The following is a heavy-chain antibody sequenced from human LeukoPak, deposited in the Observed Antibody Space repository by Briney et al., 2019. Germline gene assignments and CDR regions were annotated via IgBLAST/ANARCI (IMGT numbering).Heavy chain of an antibody. D-gene: IGHD4-23*01. CDR1: GGSISSTNYF. V-gene: IGHV4-39*07. Sequence: SETLSLTCTVSGGSISSTNYFWGWLRQSPGKGLEWIGSIYNSGTTYYNPSLKSRVTISLDTSKNQFSLTLSSVIAADTAVYYCARDYGGNGHDAFDLWGQGTMVTVSS. J-gene: IGHJ3*01. CDR2: IYNSGTT. CDR3: ARDYGGNGHDAFDL.